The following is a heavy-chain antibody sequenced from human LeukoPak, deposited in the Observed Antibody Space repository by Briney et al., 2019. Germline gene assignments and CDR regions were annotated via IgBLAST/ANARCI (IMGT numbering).Heavy chain of an antibody. CDR3: ARDGGYCSGGSCYSYYYYYYMDV. Sequence: GRSLRLSCAASGFTFSSYAMHWVRQAPGKGLEWVAVISNDGSNKYYADSVKGRFTISRDNSKNTLYLQMNSLRAEDTAVYYCARDGGYCSGGSCYSYYYYYYMDVWGKGTTVTVSS. J-gene: IGHJ6*03. CDR1: GFTFSSYA. D-gene: IGHD2-15*01. CDR2: ISNDGSNK. V-gene: IGHV3-30*04.